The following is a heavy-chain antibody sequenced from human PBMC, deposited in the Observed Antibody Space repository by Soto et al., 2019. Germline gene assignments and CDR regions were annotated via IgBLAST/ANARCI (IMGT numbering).Heavy chain of an antibody. J-gene: IGHJ4*02. Sequence: QVQLQESGPGLVKPSQTLSLTCTVSGGSISSGDYYWSWIRQPPGKGLEWIGYIYYSGSTYYNPSLQSRVTISVDTSKNQFSLKLSSVTAADTAVYYCARASGYYDSSGYYPTFDYWGQGTLVTVSS. CDR2: IYYSGST. D-gene: IGHD3-22*01. CDR3: ARASGYYDSSGYYPTFDY. CDR1: GGSISSGDYY. V-gene: IGHV4-30-4*01.